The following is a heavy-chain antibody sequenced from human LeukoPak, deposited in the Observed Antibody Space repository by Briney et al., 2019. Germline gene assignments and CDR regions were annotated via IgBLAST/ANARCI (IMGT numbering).Heavy chain of an antibody. CDR1: GFTFSSYA. CDR3: AGAPPAYTVTGDFDY. D-gene: IGHD4-17*01. J-gene: IGHJ4*02. CDR2: ISYDGSNK. V-gene: IGHV3-30-3*01. Sequence: QPGRSLRLSCAASGFTFSSYAMHWVRRAPGKGLEWVAVISYDGSNKYYADSVKGRFTISRDNSKNTLYLQMNSLRAEDTAVYYCAGAPPAYTVTGDFDYWGQGTLVTVSS.